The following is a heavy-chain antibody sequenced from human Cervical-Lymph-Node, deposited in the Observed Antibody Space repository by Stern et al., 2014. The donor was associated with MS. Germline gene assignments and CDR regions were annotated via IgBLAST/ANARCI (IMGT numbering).Heavy chain of an antibody. J-gene: IGHJ4*02. Sequence: VQLVESGPGLVKPSQTLSLTCTVSGGSISSGGYYWSWIRQHPGKGLGWIGYIYYSGSTYYNPSLKSRVTISVDTSKNQFSLKLSSVTAADTAVYYCARVSYDFWSGYYVFDYWGQGTLVTVSS. V-gene: IGHV4-31*03. CDR2: IYYSGST. CDR1: GGSISSGGYY. CDR3: ARVSYDFWSGYYVFDY. D-gene: IGHD3-3*01.